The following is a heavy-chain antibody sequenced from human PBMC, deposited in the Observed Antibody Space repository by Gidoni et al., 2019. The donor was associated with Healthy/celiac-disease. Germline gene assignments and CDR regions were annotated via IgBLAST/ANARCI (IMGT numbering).Heavy chain of an antibody. Sequence: QITLKESCPTLVKPTQTLTLTCPFSGFSLSTSGVGVGWIRQPPGKALEWLARIYWNDDKRYSPSLKSRLTITKDTSKNQVVLTMTNMDPVDTATYYCAHPNIAATAMVYFDYWGQGTLVTVSS. CDR3: AHPNIAATAMVYFDY. J-gene: IGHJ4*02. CDR2: IYWNDDK. D-gene: IGHD5-18*01. CDR1: GFSLSTSGVG. V-gene: IGHV2-5*01.